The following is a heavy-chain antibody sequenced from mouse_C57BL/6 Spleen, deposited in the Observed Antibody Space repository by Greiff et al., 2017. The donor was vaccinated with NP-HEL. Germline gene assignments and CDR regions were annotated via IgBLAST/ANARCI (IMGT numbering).Heavy chain of an antibody. J-gene: IGHJ4*01. D-gene: IGHD1-1*01. CDR2: ISDGGSYT. Sequence: EVMLVESGGGLVKPGGSLKLSCAASGFTFSSYAMSWVRQTPEKRLEWVATISDGGSYTYYPDNVKGRFTISRDNAKNNQYLQMSHLKSEDTAKYYCARDQFSTTVEREDAMGDRGQGTSVTVSS. CDR3: ARDQFSTTVEREDAMGD. V-gene: IGHV5-4*01. CDR1: GFTFSSYA.